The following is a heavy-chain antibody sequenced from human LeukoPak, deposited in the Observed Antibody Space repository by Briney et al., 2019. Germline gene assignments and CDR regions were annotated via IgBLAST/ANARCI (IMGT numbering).Heavy chain of an antibody. CDR3: AREGVDFDT. CDR1: ERIFTNLL. J-gene: IGHJ3*02. Sequence: ASVKVSCKASERIFTNLLIHWVRQAPGQGLEWMGWLVAKSGGTHYAQNFQGRVTMTRDTSIRTAYMELSGLRSDDTAVYYCAREGVDFDTWGQGTMVTVSS. V-gene: IGHV1-2*02. CDR2: LVAKSGGT.